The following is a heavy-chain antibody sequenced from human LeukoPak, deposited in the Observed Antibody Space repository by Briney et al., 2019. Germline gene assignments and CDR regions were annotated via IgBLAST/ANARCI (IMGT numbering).Heavy chain of an antibody. CDR3: TRAYGDYAHFDY. V-gene: IGHV4-4*07. CDR2: IYTSGST. Sequence: SETLSLTCTVSGGSISSYCWSWIRQPAGKGLEWIGRIYTSGSTNYNPSLKSRVTMSVGTSKNQFSLPLSSVTAADTAVYYCTRAYGDYAHFDYWGQGTLVTVSS. CDR1: GGSISSYC. J-gene: IGHJ4*02. D-gene: IGHD4-17*01.